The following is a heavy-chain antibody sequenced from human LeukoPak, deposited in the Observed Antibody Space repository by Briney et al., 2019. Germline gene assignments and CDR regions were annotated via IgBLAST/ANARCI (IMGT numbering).Heavy chain of an antibody. CDR1: GFTFNTYG. Sequence: GGSLRLSCTASGFTFNTYGMHWVRQAPGMGLKWVAFIRYDGSNKYYGDSVKGRLTISRDNSKNTLYLQMNSLRAEDTAVYYCAKVRGNYDFWSGFDYWGQGTLVTVSS. V-gene: IGHV3-30*02. D-gene: IGHD3-3*01. CDR3: AKVRGNYDFWSGFDY. CDR2: IRYDGSNK. J-gene: IGHJ4*02.